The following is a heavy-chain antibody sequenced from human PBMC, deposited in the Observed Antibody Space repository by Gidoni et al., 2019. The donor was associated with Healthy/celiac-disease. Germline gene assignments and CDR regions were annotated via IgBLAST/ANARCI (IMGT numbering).Heavy chain of an antibody. J-gene: IGHJ4*02. CDR2: ISGSGGST. D-gene: IGHD2-15*01. Sequence: EVQLLESGGGLVQPGGSLRLSCAASGFTFSSHAMSWVRQAPGKGLEWVSAISGSGGSTYYADSVKGRFTISRDNSKNTLYLQMNSLRAEDTAVYYCAKDSIVVVVAATAVDYWGQGTLVTVSS. CDR1: GFTFSSHA. CDR3: AKDSIVVVVAATAVDY. V-gene: IGHV3-23*01.